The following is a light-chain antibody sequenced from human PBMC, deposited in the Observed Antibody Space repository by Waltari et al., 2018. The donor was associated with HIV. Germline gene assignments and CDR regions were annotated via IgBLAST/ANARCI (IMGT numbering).Light chain of an antibody. CDR3: QQYVNWPAYT. CDR2: DAS. V-gene: IGKV3-15*01. Sequence: EIVMTQSPATLSVSPGERVTLSCRASQSISSNLAWYQQKPGQGPRLLIYDASTRATDSPARFSGSGSGTEFTLTISSLQSEDFAIYYCQQYVNWPAYTFGQGTKLEIK. J-gene: IGKJ2*01. CDR1: QSISSN.